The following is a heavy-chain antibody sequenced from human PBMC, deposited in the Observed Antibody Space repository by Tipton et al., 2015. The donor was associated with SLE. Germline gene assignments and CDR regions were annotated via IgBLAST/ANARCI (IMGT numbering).Heavy chain of an antibody. CDR2: VNHSGST. D-gene: IGHD3-16*01. CDR3: ARAIGANYFHF. Sequence: TLSLTCGVYGGSFSGYYWSWIRQSPGKGLEWIGEVNHSGSTNYNPSLKSRVTISIDTSKNQFSLGLTSVTASDTAVYYCARAIGANYFHFWGQGMLVTVSS. J-gene: IGHJ4*02. V-gene: IGHV4-34*01. CDR1: GGSFSGYY.